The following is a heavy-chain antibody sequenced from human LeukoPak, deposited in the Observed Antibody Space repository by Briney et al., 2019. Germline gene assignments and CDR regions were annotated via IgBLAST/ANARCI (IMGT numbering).Heavy chain of an antibody. J-gene: IGHJ4*02. CDR3: ASRSAYCGGDCYRDY. D-gene: IGHD2-21*02. V-gene: IGHV3-23*01. CDR2: ISGSGGST. Sequence: GGSLRLSCAASGFTFSSYAMSWVRQAPGKGLEWVSAISGSGGSTYYADSVKGRFTIFRDNSKNTLYLQMNSLRAEDTAVYYCASRSAYCGGDCYRDYWGQGTLVTVSS. CDR1: GFTFSSYA.